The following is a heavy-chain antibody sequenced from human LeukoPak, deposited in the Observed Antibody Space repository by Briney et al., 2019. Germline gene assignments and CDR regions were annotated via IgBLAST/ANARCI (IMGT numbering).Heavy chain of an antibody. CDR1: GFTFSNYG. V-gene: IGHV3-30*18. CDR3: AKDNVAAAGRYFDY. D-gene: IGHD6-13*01. Sequence: GASLRLSCAPSGFTFSNYGMHWVRQAPGKGMEWVALISYDGSNKYFADSVKGRFTISRDNSKNTLYLQMHSLRAEDTAVYYCAKDNVAAAGRYFDYWGQGTLVTVSS. J-gene: IGHJ4*02. CDR2: ISYDGSNK.